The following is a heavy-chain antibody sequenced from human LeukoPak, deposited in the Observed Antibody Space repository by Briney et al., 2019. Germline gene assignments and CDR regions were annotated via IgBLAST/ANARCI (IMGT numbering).Heavy chain of an antibody. Sequence: GGSLRLSCAASGFTLSNYGMHWVRQAPGKGLEWVAVVSYDGNYKYYAASAKGRFAISRDNSKNTLYLQMNSLRVEDAAVYYCTKDVGRLTLVRGEPYYYYGMDVWGKGTTVTVS. CDR3: TKDVGRLTLVRGEPYYYYGMDV. D-gene: IGHD3-10*01. J-gene: IGHJ6*04. CDR2: VSYDGNYK. CDR1: GFTLSNYG. V-gene: IGHV3-30*18.